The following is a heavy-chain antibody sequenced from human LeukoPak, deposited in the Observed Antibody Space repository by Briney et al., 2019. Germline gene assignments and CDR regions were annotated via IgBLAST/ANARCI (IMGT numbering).Heavy chain of an antibody. CDR3: ARGYGDYYYYYGMDV. CDR1: GGSISSYY. D-gene: IGHD4-17*01. V-gene: IGHV4-59*01. Sequence: SETLSLTCTVSGGSISSYYWSWIRQPPGKGLEWIGYIYYSGSTNYNPSLKSRVTISVDTSKNQFSLKLSSVTAADTAVYYCARGYGDYYYYYGMDVWGPGTTVTVSS. CDR2: IYYSGST. J-gene: IGHJ6*02.